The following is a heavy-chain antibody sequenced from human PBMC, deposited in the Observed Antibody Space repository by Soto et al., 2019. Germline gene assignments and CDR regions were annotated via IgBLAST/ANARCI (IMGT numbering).Heavy chain of an antibody. V-gene: IGHV3-33*08. CDR1: GFAFGNYG. D-gene: IGHD3-22*01. CDR3: ARGPADSSGYYYGY. Sequence: PGGSLRLSCAASGFAFGNYGIHRVRQAPGKGLEWVAVIWYDGSNKYYADSVKGRFTISRDNSKNTLYLQMNSLRAEDTAVYYCARGPADSSGYYYGYWGQGTLVTVSS. J-gene: IGHJ4*02. CDR2: IWYDGSNK.